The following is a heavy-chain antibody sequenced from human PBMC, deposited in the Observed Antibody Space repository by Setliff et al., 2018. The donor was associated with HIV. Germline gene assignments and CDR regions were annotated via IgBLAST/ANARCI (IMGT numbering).Heavy chain of an antibody. CDR1: GYTFTGYF. D-gene: IGHD3-16*01. Sequence: ASVKVSCKASGYTFTGYFIHWVRQAPGQGLEWMGWIGPKSGDTSYAQKFQGRVTFTSDTSVSTAYMDLTTLSSADTAIYYCAKADVLLCDFWGQGTLVTVSS. V-gene: IGHV1-2*02. J-gene: IGHJ4*02. CDR3: AKADVLLCDF. CDR2: IGPKSGDT.